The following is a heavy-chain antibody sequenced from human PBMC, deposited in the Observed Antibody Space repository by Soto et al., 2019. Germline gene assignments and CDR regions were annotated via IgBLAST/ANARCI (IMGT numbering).Heavy chain of an antibody. Sequence: GGSLRLSCAASGFTFSSYSMNWVRQAPGKGLEWVSYISSSTSTIYYAASVKGRFTISRDNAKNSLYLQMNSLRDEDTAVYYCARPEYSSSSYGMDVWGQGTTVTVSS. CDR1: GFTFSSYS. J-gene: IGHJ6*02. CDR3: ARPEYSSSSYGMDV. V-gene: IGHV3-48*02. CDR2: ISSSTSTI. D-gene: IGHD6-6*01.